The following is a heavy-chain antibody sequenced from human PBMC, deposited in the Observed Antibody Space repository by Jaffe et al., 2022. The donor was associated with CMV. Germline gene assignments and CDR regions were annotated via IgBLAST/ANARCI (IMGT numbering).Heavy chain of an antibody. CDR1: GFTFSSYW. J-gene: IGHJ6*03. D-gene: IGHD6-19*01. CDR3: ARDSLGVVAGWGRWRDYYMDV. CDR2: IKQDGSEK. V-gene: IGHV3-7*03. Sequence: EVQLVESGGGLVQPGGSLRLSCAASGFTFSSYWMSWVRQAPGKGLEWVANIKQDGSEKYYVDSVKGRFTISRDNAKNSLYLQMNSLRAEDTAVYYCARDSLGVVAGWGRWRDYYMDVWGKGTTVTVSS.